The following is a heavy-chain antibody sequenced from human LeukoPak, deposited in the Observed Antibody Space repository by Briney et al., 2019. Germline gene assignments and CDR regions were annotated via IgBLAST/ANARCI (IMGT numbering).Heavy chain of an antibody. CDR2: INGYGSST. J-gene: IGHJ4*02. V-gene: IGHV3-74*01. CDR1: GFTFVSYW. D-gene: IGHD5-18*01. CDR3: ARDAPGNTALDY. Sequence: GGSLRLSRAASGFTFVSYWMHWVRHAPGKGLVWVSRINGYGSSTDFADSVKGRFTISRDNAKNTLYLQMNSLRAEDTAVYYCARDAPGNTALDYWGQGTLVTVSS.